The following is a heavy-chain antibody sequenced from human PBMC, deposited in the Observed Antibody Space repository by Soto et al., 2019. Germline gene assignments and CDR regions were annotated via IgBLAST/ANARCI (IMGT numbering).Heavy chain of an antibody. J-gene: IGHJ4*02. CDR1: GGSISSSSYY. D-gene: IGHD3-9*01. CDR2: IYYSGST. CDR3: ARETVSANILTGYYVPYFDY. Sequence: QLQLQESGPGLVKPSETLSLTCTVSGGSISSSSYYWGWIRQPPGKGLEWIGSIYYSGSTYYNPSLKSRVTISVDTSKNQFSLKLSSVTAADTAVYYCARETVSANILTGYYVPYFDYWGQGTLVTVSS. V-gene: IGHV4-39*02.